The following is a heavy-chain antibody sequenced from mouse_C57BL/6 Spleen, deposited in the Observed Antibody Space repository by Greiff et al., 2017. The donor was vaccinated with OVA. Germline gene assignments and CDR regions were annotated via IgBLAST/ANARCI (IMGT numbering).Heavy chain of an antibody. CDR2: IDPETGGT. V-gene: IGHV1-15*01. J-gene: IGHJ3*01. CDR1: GYIFTDYE. Sequence: QVQLQQSGAELVRPGASVTLSCKASGYIFTDYEMHWVKQTPVHGLEWIGAIDPETGGTAYNQKFKGKAILTADKSSSTAYMELRSLTSEDSAVYYCKGMHYYGSIFAYWGQGTLVTVSA. D-gene: IGHD1-1*01. CDR3: KGMHYYGSIFAY.